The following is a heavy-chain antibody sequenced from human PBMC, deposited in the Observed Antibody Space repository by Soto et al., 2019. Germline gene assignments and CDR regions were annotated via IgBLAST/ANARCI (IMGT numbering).Heavy chain of an antibody. V-gene: IGHV3-30-3*01. CDR1: GFTVRNYA. J-gene: IGHJ6*02. D-gene: IGHD2-15*01. Sequence: GGSLRLSCAASGFTVRNYAMHWVRQAPGKGLECVAVISYDGGNKFYRDYVKGRFTTSRDNSKNTLYLQINSLRYEDTAVYYCARGDREDIAVVIGVRPGEYGVDVWGQGTTVTVSS. CDR2: ISYDGGNK. CDR3: ARGDREDIAVVIGVRPGEYGVDV.